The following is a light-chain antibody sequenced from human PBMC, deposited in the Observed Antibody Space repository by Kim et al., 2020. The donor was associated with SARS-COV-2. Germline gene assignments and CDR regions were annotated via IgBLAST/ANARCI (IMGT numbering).Light chain of an antibody. Sequence: EIVLTQSPGTLSLSPGERATLSCRASQSVSSSYLAWYQQKPGQAPRLLIYGASGRATGIPDRFSGSGSGTDFTLTISRLEPEDFAVYYCQQYGSSRRTFGQGTELEI. CDR3: QQYGSSRRT. J-gene: IGKJ1*01. V-gene: IGKV3-20*01. CDR2: GAS. CDR1: QSVSSSY.